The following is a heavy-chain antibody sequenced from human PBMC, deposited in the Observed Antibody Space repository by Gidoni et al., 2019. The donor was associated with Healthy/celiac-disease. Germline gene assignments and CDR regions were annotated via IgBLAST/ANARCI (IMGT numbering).Heavy chain of an antibody. J-gene: IGHJ6*02. CDR2: ISSSSSYI. CDR1: GFTFSSYS. D-gene: IGHD6-13*01. CDR3: ARDLEAAAADALYYYYYGMDV. Sequence: EVQLVESGGGLVKPGWSLRLSCAASGFTFSSYSMNCVRQAPGTGLEWVSSISSSSSYIYYADSVKGRFTISRDNAKNSLYLQMNSLRAEDTAVYYCARDLEAAAADALYYYYYGMDVWGQGTTVTVSS. V-gene: IGHV3-21*01.